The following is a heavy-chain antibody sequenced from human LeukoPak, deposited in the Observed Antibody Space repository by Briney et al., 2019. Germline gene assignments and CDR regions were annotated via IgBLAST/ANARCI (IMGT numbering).Heavy chain of an antibody. CDR1: AGSISSSSYS. CDR3: ARHVRKRGIAAAGSTGWFDP. J-gene: IGHJ5*02. V-gene: IGHV4-39*01. Sequence: SETLSLTCTVSAGSISSSSYSWGWIRQPPGKGLEWIGSIYYSGNTYYNPSLKSRVTISVDTSKNQFSLKLNSVTAADTAAYYCARHVRKRGIAAAGSTGWFDPWGQGTLVTVSS. D-gene: IGHD6-13*01. CDR2: IYYSGNT.